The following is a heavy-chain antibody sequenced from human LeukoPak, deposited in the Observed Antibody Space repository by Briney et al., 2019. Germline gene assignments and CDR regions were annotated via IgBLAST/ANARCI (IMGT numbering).Heavy chain of an antibody. CDR2: IYSDGTT. J-gene: IGHJ4*02. Sequence: GGSLRLSCAASGFTVSSNYMTWVRQAPGKGLEWVSIIYSDGTTYYADSVKGRFIISRDDSKNTLHLQMNSLRPEDTAVYYCARWGPEPPYTPKYFYYWGQGTLVTVSS. D-gene: IGHD3-16*01. V-gene: IGHV3-53*01. CDR1: GFTVSSNY. CDR3: ARWGPEPPYTPKYFYY.